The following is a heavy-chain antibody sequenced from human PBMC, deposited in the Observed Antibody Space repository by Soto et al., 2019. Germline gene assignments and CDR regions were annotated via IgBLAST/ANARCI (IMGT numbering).Heavy chain of an antibody. CDR2: IWYDGSNK. D-gene: IGHD5-12*01. CDR3: ARDRGYSGYDSPRFYYGMDV. CDR1: GFTFRSYW. Sequence: QPGGSLRLSCAASGFTFRSYWMTWVRQPPGKGLEWVAVIWYDGSNKWYADSVKGRFTISRDNSKNTLYLQMNSLRAEDTAVYSCARDRGYSGYDSPRFYYGMDVWGQGTTVTVSS. V-gene: IGHV3-33*08. J-gene: IGHJ6*02.